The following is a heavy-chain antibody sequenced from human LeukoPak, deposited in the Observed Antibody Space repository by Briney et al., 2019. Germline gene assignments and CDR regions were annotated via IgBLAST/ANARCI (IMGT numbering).Heavy chain of an antibody. CDR1: GFTFTGYA. CDR2: ISASGGST. CDR3: AKSRLWDKEVVPAASFDY. D-gene: IGHD2-2*01. J-gene: IGHJ4*02. V-gene: IGHV3-23*01. Sequence: GSLRLSCAASGFTFTGYAMNWVRQAPGKGLEWVSAISASGGSTYYADSVKGRFTISRDNSKNTLYLQMNSLRAEDTAVYFCAKSRLWDKEVVPAASFDYWGQGTQVTVSS.